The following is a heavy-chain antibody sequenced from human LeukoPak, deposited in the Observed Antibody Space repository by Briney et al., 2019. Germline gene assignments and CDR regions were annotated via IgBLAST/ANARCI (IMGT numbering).Heavy chain of an antibody. J-gene: IGHJ4*02. D-gene: IGHD1-26*01. Sequence: GGSLRLSCAASGFTLDNYNFNWVRQAPGKGLEWVASIRSYSSYIHYADSVKGRFTISRDTSKNTLYLQMNSLRAEDTAVYYCATDGYYAQYYFDYWGQGTLVTVSS. CDR2: IRSYSSYI. V-gene: IGHV3-21*04. CDR1: GFTLDNYN. CDR3: ATDGYYAQYYFDY.